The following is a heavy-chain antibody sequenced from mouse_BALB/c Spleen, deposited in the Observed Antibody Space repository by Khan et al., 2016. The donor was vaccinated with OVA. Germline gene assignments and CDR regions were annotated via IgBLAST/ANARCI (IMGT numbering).Heavy chain of an antibody. CDR2: ISPGSGDT. Sequence: QVQLQQSGAELARPGASVKLSCKASGYTFTDYYINWVKQRTGQGLEWIGEISPGSGDTYYNERFKGKATLTVDKSSSTAYMQLSSLTSEASAVYFCARRNYCGYTFAYWGQGTLVTVSA. CDR1: GYTFTDYY. V-gene: IGHV1-77*01. CDR3: ARRNYCGYTFAY. J-gene: IGHJ3*01. D-gene: IGHD1-2*01.